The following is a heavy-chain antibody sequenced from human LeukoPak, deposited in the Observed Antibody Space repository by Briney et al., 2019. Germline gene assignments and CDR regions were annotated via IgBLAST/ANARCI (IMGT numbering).Heavy chain of an antibody. V-gene: IGHV3-48*03. J-gene: IGHJ4*02. CDR3: ARDSPLVGATYYFDY. Sequence: GGSLRLSCADSGFTFSSYEMNWVRQAPGKGLEWVSYISSSGSTTYYADSVKGRFTTSRDNAKNSLYPQMNSLRAEDTAVYYCARDSPLVGATYYFDYWGQGTLVTVSS. CDR1: GFTFSSYE. D-gene: IGHD1-26*01. CDR2: ISSSGSTT.